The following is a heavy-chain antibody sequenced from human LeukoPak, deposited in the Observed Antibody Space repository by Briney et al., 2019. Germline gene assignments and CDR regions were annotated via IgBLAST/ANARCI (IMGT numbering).Heavy chain of an antibody. V-gene: IGHV3-7*01. CDR2: IKPDGSAT. CDR1: GFRFSNFL. Sequence: PGGSLRLSCAPSGFRFSNFLMSWVRQAPGKGLEWVANIKPDGSATNYVDSVKGRFTISRDNAKNSLDLQMNSLRAEDTAVYYCARGGGSSSWGQGTLVTVSS. D-gene: IGHD6-6*01. J-gene: IGHJ5*02. CDR3: ARGGGSSS.